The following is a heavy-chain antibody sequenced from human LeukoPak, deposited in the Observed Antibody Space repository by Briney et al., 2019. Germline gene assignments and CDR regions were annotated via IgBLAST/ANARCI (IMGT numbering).Heavy chain of an antibody. Sequence: GGSLRLSCAASGFTFSSYAMHWVRQAPGKGLEWVAVISYDGSNKYYADSVKGRFTISRDSSKNTLYLQMNSQRAEDTAVYYCARGPWGIAVAGSVYWGQGTLVTVSS. J-gene: IGHJ4*02. CDR3: ARGPWGIAVAGSVY. CDR1: GFTFSSYA. D-gene: IGHD6-19*01. CDR2: ISYDGSNK. V-gene: IGHV3-30-3*01.